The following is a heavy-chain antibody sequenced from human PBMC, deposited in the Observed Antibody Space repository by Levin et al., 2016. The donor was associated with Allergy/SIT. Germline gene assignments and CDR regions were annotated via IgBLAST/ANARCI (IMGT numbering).Heavy chain of an antibody. CDR1: GFTFSSSS. Sequence: LSLTCAPSGFTFSSSSMHWVRQAPGKGLEYVAAIRTNGESTYYAASVKGRFTISRDNSKNTLYLQMGSLRPEDMAVYYCARGRGSWSFDYWGQGTLVTVSS. CDR3: ARGRGSWSFDY. CDR2: IRTNGEST. D-gene: IGHD6-13*01. J-gene: IGHJ4*02. V-gene: IGHV3-64*02.